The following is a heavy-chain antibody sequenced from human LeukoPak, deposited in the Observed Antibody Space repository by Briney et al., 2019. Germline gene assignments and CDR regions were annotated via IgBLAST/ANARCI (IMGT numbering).Heavy chain of an antibody. D-gene: IGHD3-10*01. CDR2: IYSGGST. V-gene: IGHV3-66*01. J-gene: IGHJ4*02. Sequence: PGGSLRLSCAASGFTVSSSYLSWVRQAPGKGLEWVSLIYSGGSTYYADSVKGRFTISRDNSRTPLYLQMNSLRVEDTAVYYCARDRAYGSGSYLNWGQGTLVTASS. CDR1: GFTVSSSY. CDR3: ARDRAYGSGSYLN.